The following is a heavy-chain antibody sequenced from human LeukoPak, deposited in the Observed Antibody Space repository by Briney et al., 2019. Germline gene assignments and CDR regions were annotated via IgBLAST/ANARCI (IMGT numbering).Heavy chain of an antibody. Sequence: PSETLSLTCTVSGGSISSSTYFWGWIRQPPGKGLEWIGTNSGSTYYNPSLKSRVTISVDSSKNQFSLRLSSVTAADTAVYYCARESLTWLQSRTSWFDPWGQGTLVTVSS. V-gene: IGHV4-39*07. CDR1: GGSISSSTYF. CDR3: ARESLTWLQSRTSWFDP. D-gene: IGHD5-24*01. CDR2: NSGST. J-gene: IGHJ5*02.